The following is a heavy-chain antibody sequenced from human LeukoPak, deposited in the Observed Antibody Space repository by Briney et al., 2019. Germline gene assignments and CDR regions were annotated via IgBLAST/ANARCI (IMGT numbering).Heavy chain of an antibody. V-gene: IGHV1-2*02. Sequence: ASVKVSCKASGYTFTGYYMHWVRQAPGQGLEWMGWINPNSGGTNHAQKFQGRVTMTRDTSISTAYMELSRLRSDDTAVYYCARDRPLDADDYYGFYYFDYWGQGTLVTVSS. J-gene: IGHJ4*02. CDR2: INPNSGGT. CDR1: GYTFTGYY. D-gene: IGHD3-10*01. CDR3: ARDRPLDADDYYGFYYFDY.